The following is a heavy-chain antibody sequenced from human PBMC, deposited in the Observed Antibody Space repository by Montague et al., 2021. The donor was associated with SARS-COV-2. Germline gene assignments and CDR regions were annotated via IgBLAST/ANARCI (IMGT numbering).Heavy chain of an antibody. D-gene: IGHD2-2*01. V-gene: IGHV3-23*01. J-gene: IGHJ4*02. CDR3: ARDCRSSSCTNWGY. CDR2: TTYDSGTT. Sequence: LSCAASGFTFSGHAMSWVRQAPGKGLEWVSTTTYDSGTTYYADSVKGRFTISRDNSKNTLYLQMNSLRVEDMAVYYCARDCRSSSCTNWGYWGQGTLVTVSS. CDR1: GFTFSGHA.